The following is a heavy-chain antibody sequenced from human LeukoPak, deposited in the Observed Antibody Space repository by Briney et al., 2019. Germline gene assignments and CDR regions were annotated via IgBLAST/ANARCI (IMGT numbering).Heavy chain of an antibody. J-gene: IGHJ4*02. CDR2: ISHNGAT. Sequence: SETLSLTYSISGASIRSNYWSWIRRPPGKGLEWIGYISHNGATNYNPSLKSRVTISVDTSRNQLSLNLTSVTAADTAVYYCARGGHIATPPYGFDYWGQGALVTVSS. V-gene: IGHV4-59*01. CDR1: GASIRSNY. D-gene: IGHD6-6*01. CDR3: ARGGHIATPPYGFDY.